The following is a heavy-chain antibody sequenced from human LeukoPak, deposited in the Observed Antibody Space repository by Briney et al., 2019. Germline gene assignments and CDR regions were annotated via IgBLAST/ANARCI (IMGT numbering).Heavy chain of an antibody. J-gene: IGHJ4*02. Sequence: GASVKVSCKASGYTFTGYYMHWVRQAPGQGLEWMGWINPNSGGTNYAQKFQGRVTMTRDTSISTAYMELSRLRSDDTAVYYCARAGGDTAMDSYFDYWGQGTLVTVSS. D-gene: IGHD5-18*01. CDR1: GYTFTGYY. CDR3: ARAGGDTAMDSYFDY. CDR2: INPNSGGT. V-gene: IGHV1-2*02.